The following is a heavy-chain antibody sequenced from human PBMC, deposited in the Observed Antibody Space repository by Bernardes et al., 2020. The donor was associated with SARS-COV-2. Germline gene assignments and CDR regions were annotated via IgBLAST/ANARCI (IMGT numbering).Heavy chain of an antibody. Sequence: GGSLRLSCAASGFTFDDYAMHWVRQAPGKGLEWVSGISWNSGSIGYADSVKGRFTISRDNAKNSLYLQMNSLRAEDTALYYCAKDRSEWVCSGGSCYVSEVGYGMDVWGQGTTVTVSS. V-gene: IGHV3-9*01. CDR2: ISWNSGSI. CDR3: AKDRSEWVCSGGSCYVSEVGYGMDV. CDR1: GFTFDDYA. D-gene: IGHD2-15*01. J-gene: IGHJ6*02.